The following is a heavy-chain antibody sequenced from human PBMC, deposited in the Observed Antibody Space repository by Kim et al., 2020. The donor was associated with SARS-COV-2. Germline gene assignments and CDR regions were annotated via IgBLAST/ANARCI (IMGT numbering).Heavy chain of an antibody. CDR3: ARALRIAAESYYYYGMDV. J-gene: IGHJ6*02. CDR1: GGSVSSGSYY. V-gene: IGHV4-61*01. D-gene: IGHD6-13*01. Sequence: SETLSLTCTVSGGSVSSGSYYWSWIRQPPGKGLEWIGYIYYSGSTNYNPSLKSRVTISVDTSKNQFSLKLSSVTAADTAVYYCARALRIAAESYYYYGMDVWGQGTTVTVSS. CDR2: IYYSGST.